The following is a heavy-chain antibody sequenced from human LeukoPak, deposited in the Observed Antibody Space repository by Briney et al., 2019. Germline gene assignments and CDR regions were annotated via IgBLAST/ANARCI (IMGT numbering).Heavy chain of an antibody. V-gene: IGHV4-39*07. CDR1: GGSISSSSYY. J-gene: IGHJ5*02. CDR2: IYYSGST. Sequence: SETLSLTCTVSGGSISSSSYYWGWIRQPPGKGLEWIGSIYYSGSTYYNPSLKSRVTISVDTSKNQFSLKLSSVTAADTAVYYCARVVWFGELKGAWFDPWGQGTLVTVSS. D-gene: IGHD3-10*01. CDR3: ARVVWFGELKGAWFDP.